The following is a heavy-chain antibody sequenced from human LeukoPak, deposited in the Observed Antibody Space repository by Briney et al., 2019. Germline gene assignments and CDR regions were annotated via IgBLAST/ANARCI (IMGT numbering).Heavy chain of an antibody. J-gene: IGHJ4*02. CDR3: ARGFQEGIAVPFNY. D-gene: IGHD6-19*01. CDR1: GGTFSSYA. Sequence: SVKVSCKASGGTFSSYAISWVRQAPGQGLEWMGRIIPILGIANYAQKFQGRVTITADKSTSTAYMELSSLRSEDTAVYYCARGFQEGIAVPFNYWGQGTLVTVSS. V-gene: IGHV1-69*04. CDR2: IIPILGIA.